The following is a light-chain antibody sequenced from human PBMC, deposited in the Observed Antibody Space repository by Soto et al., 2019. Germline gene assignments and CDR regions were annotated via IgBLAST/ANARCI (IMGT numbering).Light chain of an antibody. J-gene: IGLJ1*01. CDR2: DVS. CDR1: SSDVGGYNY. CDR3: CSYAGSPYV. V-gene: IGLV2-11*01. Sequence: QSALTQPRSVSVSPGQSVTISCTGTSSDVGGYNYVSWFQQYPGKAPKLMIYDVSKRPSGVPDRFSGSKSGNTASLTISGLQAEDEADYYCCSYAGSPYVFGTGTKLTVL.